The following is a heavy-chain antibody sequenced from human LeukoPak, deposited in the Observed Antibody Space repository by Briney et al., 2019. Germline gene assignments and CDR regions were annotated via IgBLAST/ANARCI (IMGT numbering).Heavy chain of an antibody. CDR3: TRTNNWNDGGNPFDY. D-gene: IGHD1-1*01. J-gene: IGHJ4*02. CDR2: IRSKANSYAT. CDR1: GFTFSGSA. V-gene: IGHV3-73*01. Sequence: PGRSLKLSCAASGFTFSGSAMHWVRQASGKGLEWVGRIRSKANSYATAYAASVKCRFTISRDDSKNTAYLQMNSLKTEDTAVYYCTRTNNWNDGGNPFDYWGQGTLVTVSS.